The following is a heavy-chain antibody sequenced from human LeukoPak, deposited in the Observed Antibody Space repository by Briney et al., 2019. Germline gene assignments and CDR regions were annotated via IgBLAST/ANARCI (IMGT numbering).Heavy chain of an antibody. Sequence: SVKVSCKASGGTFSSYAIGAVRQTPGQGLEWMGGIIPIFGAATYAHKFQGKVTITSAESTSTSYMERGRLRSEATAVYYVAQGGYQLLYKDYYYYYCMDFWRKGTTVTVSS. CDR3: AQGGYQLLYKDYYYYYCMDF. V-gene: IGHV1-69*13. CDR1: GGTFSSYA. D-gene: IGHD2-2*01. J-gene: IGHJ6*03. CDR2: IIPIFGAA.